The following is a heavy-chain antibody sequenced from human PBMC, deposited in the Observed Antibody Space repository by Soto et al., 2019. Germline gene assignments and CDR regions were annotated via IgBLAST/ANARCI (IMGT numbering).Heavy chain of an antibody. CDR1: GGSISSYY. CDR2: IYYSGST. V-gene: IGHV4-59*01. D-gene: IGHD2-15*01. CDR3: ARVMGGYCSGGSCYHNWIDP. Sequence: SETLSLTCTVSGGSISSYYWSWIRQPPGKGLEWIGYIYYSGSTNYNPSLKSRVTISVDTSKNQFSLKLSSVTAADTAVYYCARVMGGYCSGGSCYHNWIDPWGQGTLVTVSS. J-gene: IGHJ5*02.